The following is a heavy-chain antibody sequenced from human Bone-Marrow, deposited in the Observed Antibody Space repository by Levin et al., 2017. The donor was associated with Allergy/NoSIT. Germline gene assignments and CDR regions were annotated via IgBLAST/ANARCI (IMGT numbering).Heavy chain of an antibody. J-gene: IGHJ4*02. Sequence: GVLRLSCTASGFTFGDYALSWFRQAPGKGLEWVGFIRNKASGGTTEYAASVRGRFTISRDDSKTIAYLQMNSLKTEDTAVYYCARDNGAYRWYNWGQGTLVTVSS. CDR2: IRNKASGGTT. CDR3: ARDNGAYRWYN. CDR1: GFTFGDYA. V-gene: IGHV3-49*03. D-gene: IGHD2-8*01.